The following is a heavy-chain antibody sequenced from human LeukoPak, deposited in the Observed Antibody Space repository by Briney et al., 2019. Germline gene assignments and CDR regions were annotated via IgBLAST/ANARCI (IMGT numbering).Heavy chain of an antibody. CDR1: GFAFSSYA. D-gene: IGHD6-13*01. V-gene: IGHV3-64*01. CDR2: ISSNGGST. J-gene: IGHJ4*02. Sequence: GGSLRLSCAASGFAFSSYAMHWVRQAPGKGLEYGSAISSNGGSTYYANSVKGRFTISRDNSKNTLYLQMGSLRAEDMAVYYCARVGAHQYSSSWALDYWGQGTLVTVSS. CDR3: ARVGAHQYSSSWALDY.